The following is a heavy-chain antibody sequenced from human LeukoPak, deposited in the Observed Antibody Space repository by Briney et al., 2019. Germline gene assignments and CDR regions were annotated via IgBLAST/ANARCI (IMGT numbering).Heavy chain of an antibody. CDR2: INTDASSA. J-gene: IGHJ3*02. CDR1: GFTFSSYW. Sequence: GGSLRLSCAASGFTFSSYWMHWVRQAPGKGLVWVSRINTDASSATYADSVKGRFTISRDNAKNTLYLQMNSLRAEDTAVYYCVREMAAYCNGGSCHPSDAFDIWGQGTILTVSS. CDR3: VREMAAYCNGGSCHPSDAFDI. D-gene: IGHD2-15*01. V-gene: IGHV3-74*01.